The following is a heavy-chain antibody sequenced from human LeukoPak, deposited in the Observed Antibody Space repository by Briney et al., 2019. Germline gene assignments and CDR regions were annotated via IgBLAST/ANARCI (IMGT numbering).Heavy chain of an antibody. Sequence: GGSLRLSCAASGFTFSTYAMSWVRQAPGKGLEWVSAISGSGGKTFYADSVMGRCTISRDNSKNTLDLQMNSLRAEDTAVYYCARVLLEREATWGQGTLVTVSS. CDR2: ISGSGGKT. CDR3: ARVLLEREAT. J-gene: IGHJ4*02. D-gene: IGHD1-1*01. V-gene: IGHV3-23*01. CDR1: GFTFSTYA.